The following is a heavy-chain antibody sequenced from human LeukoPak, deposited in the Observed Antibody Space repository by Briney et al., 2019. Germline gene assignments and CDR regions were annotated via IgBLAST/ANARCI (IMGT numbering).Heavy chain of an antibody. CDR3: ARDGSLDY. CDR2: ISAYNGYT. J-gene: IGHJ4*02. D-gene: IGHD5-12*01. V-gene: IGHV1-18*01. CDR1: GYTFTSYG. Sequence: ASVKVSCKASGYTFTSYGITWVRQAPGQGLEWMGWISAYNGYTNYAQKLQGRVTMTRDTSISTAYMELTRLGSDDTAVYYCARDGSLDYWGQGTLVTVSS.